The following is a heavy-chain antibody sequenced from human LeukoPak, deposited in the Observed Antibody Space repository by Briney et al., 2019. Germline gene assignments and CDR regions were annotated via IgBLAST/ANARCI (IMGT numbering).Heavy chain of an antibody. CDR2: ISCYNGDT. J-gene: IGHJ4*02. V-gene: IGHV1-18*01. CDR3: ARDPTNTSGRYAYFDS. Sequence: GASVKVSCKASGYTFTHHGISWVRQAPGQGLEWMAWISCYNGDTHYAQKFQGRVTLTTDTPTTTAFMELRSLRSDDTAVYYCARDPTNTSGRYAYFDSWGQGTLVTVSS. CDR1: GYTFTHHG. D-gene: IGHD6-19*01.